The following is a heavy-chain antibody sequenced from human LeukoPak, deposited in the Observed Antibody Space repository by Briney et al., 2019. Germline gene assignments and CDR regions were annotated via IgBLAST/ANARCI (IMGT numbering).Heavy chain of an antibody. CDR2: ISYDGSNK. CDR3: AKDRGYSNYGMDV. D-gene: IGHD3-22*01. Sequence: GGSPRLSCAASGFTFSSYAMHWVRQAPGKGLEWVAVISYDGSNKYYADSVKGRFTISRDNSKNTLHLQMNSLRAEDTAVYYCAKDRGYSNYGMDVWGQGTTVTVSS. V-gene: IGHV3-30*18. J-gene: IGHJ6*02. CDR1: GFTFSSYA.